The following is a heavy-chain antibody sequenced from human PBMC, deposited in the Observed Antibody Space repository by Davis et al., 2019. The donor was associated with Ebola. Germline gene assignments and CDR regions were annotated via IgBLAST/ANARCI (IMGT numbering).Heavy chain of an antibody. V-gene: IGHV4-59*01. CDR3: ARGRSSPRYYYYYMDV. Sequence: MPSETLFLTCTVSGGSISSYYWSWIRQPPGKGLVWIGYIYYSGSTNYNPSLKSRVTISVDTSKNQFSLKLSSVTAADTAVYYCARGRSSPRYYYYYMDVWGKGTTVTVSS. CDR1: GGSISSYY. CDR2: IYYSGST. J-gene: IGHJ6*03. D-gene: IGHD2-2*01.